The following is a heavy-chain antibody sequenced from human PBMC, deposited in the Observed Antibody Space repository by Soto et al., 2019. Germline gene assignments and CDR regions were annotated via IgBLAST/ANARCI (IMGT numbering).Heavy chain of an antibody. J-gene: IGHJ5*01. CDR3: AKDLRYYGSGPSGWFDS. CDR2: ISYDGSNK. CDR1: GFTFSTYA. V-gene: IGHV3-30-3*01. D-gene: IGHD3-10*01. Sequence: GGSLRLSCAASGFTFSTYAMHWVRQAPGKGLEWVAAISYDGSNKYYTDSVKGRFTISRDSSKNTLFLQMNSLRDEDTAMYYCAKDLRYYGSGPSGWFDSWGQGTQVTVSS.